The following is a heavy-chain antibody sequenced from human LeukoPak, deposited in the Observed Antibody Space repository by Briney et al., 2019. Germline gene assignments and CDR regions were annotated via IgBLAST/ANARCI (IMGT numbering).Heavy chain of an antibody. CDR2: TYADGYT. J-gene: IGHJ4*02. Sequence: GGSLRLSCAASGFTASSSYMTWVRQAPGKGLEWVSITYADGYTFYADSVKGRFTISRDSSKNTLCLQMNSLRAEDTAMYYCARGLRHCDRTSCFQPFDCWGQGTLVTVSS. D-gene: IGHD2-2*01. CDR1: GFTASSSY. V-gene: IGHV3-53*01. CDR3: ARGLRHCDRTSCFQPFDC.